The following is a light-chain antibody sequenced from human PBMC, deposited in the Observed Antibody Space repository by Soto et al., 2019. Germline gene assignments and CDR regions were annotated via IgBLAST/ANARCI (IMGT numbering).Light chain of an antibody. Sequence: EIVLTQSPGALSLSPGERATLSCRASQTASSSHLAWYQQKPGQAPRLLIYAASTRATGTPARFNGSGSGTEFTLTISSLQSDDFAIYYCQQYNNWPDTFGQGTKVDIK. CDR3: QQYNNWPDT. CDR1: QTASSSH. CDR2: AAS. V-gene: IGKV3-15*01. J-gene: IGKJ1*01.